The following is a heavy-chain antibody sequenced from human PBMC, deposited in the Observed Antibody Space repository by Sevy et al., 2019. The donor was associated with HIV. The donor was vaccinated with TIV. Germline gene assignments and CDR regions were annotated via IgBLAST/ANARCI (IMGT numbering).Heavy chain of an antibody. V-gene: IGHV4-4*07. Sequence: SETLSLTCTVSGGPINNFYWSWIRQPAGKGLEWMGRIYSSGYTNYNRSLKSRVTMSLETSKSQFSLKLNSVTAADTAVYYCARGGTTWSWGFDNWGQGTLVTVSS. CDR3: ARGGTTWSWGFDN. J-gene: IGHJ5*02. CDR1: GGPINNFY. D-gene: IGHD6-13*01. CDR2: IYSSGYT.